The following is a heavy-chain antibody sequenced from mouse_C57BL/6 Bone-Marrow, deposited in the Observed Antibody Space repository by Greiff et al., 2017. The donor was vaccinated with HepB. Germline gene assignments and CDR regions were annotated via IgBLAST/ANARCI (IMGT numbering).Heavy chain of an antibody. D-gene: IGHD2-3*01. V-gene: IGHV1-22*01. Sequence: VQLQQSGPELVKPGASVKMSCKASGYTFTDYNMHWVKQSHGKSLEWIGYINPNNGGTSYNQKFKGKATLTVNKSSSTAYMELRSLTSEDSAVYYCARCDGYYRCAMDYWGQGTSVTVSS. CDR1: GYTFTDYN. CDR2: INPNNGGT. J-gene: IGHJ4*01. CDR3: ARCDGYYRCAMDY.